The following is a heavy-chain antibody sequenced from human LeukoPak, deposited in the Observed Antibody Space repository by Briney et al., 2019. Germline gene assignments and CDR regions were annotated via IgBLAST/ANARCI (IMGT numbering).Heavy chain of an antibody. CDR1: GGSISSNTYY. J-gene: IGHJ3*02. CDR2: IYYSGST. D-gene: IGHD3-22*01. CDR3: ARDPPTSSNYYDSSGYHPDDAFDI. Sequence: SETLSLTCTVSGGSISSNTYYWAWIRQPPGKGLEWIGSIYYSGSTYYNPSLKSRITISVDTSKNQFSLKLSSVTAADTAVYYCARDPPTSSNYYDSSGYHPDDAFDIWGQGTMVTVSS. V-gene: IGHV4-39*07.